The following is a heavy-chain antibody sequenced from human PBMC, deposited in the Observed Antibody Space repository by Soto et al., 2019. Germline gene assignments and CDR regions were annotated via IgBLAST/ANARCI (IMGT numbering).Heavy chain of an antibody. CDR1: GFTFSSYA. J-gene: IGHJ3*02. D-gene: IGHD3-3*01. CDR3: EGVPAPPTPYDFWSGTYDAFDI. V-gene: IGHV3-30-3*01. CDR2: ISYDGSNK. Sequence: QVQLVESGGGVVQPGRSLRLSCAASGFTFSSYAMHWVRQAPGKGLEWVAVISYDGSNKYYADSVKGRFTISRDNSKNTLYLHMNSLRAEDTAVYYCEGVPAPPTPYDFWSGTYDAFDIWGQGTMVTVSS.